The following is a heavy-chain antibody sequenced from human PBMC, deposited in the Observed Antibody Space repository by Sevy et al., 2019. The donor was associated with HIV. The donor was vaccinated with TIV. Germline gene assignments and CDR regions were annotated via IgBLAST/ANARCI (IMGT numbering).Heavy chain of an antibody. Sequence: ASVKVSCKASGYTFTAYYIHWVRQAPGQGLEWMGWINPNRGGTYFAKKFQDSVTLTTDTSVKTAYMELRSLRFDDTAVSYCARMGDYYDSSGYYPLKFWGQGTLVTVSS. D-gene: IGHD3-22*01. J-gene: IGHJ4*02. CDR2: INPNRGGT. CDR1: GYTFTAYY. V-gene: IGHV1-2*02. CDR3: ARMGDYYDSSGYYPLKF.